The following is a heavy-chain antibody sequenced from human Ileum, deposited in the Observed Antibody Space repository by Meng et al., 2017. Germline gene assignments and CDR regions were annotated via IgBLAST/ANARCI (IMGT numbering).Heavy chain of an antibody. CDR1: GFTFSSYA. CDR3: ARAYTIRRDDAFDI. CDR2: ISYDGSNK. V-gene: IGHV3-30*15. J-gene: IGHJ3*02. D-gene: IGHD2-2*02. Sequence: GESLKISCAASGFTFSSYAMHWVRQAPGKGLEWVAVISYDGSNKYYADSVKGRFTISRDNAKNTLYLQMSSLRAEDTAVYYCARAYTIRRDDAFDIWGQGTRVT.